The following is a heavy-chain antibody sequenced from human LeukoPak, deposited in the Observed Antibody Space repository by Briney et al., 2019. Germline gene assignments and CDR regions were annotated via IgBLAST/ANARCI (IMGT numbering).Heavy chain of an antibody. Sequence: SETLSLTCTVSGGSISSYYWSWIRQPPGKGLEWIGYTYYSGSTNYNPSLKSRVTISVDTSKNQFSLKLSSVTAADTAVYYCARAYYYGSGSYYNLNWFDPWGQGTLVTVSS. CDR2: TYYSGST. J-gene: IGHJ5*02. CDR3: ARAYYYGSGSYYNLNWFDP. CDR1: GGSISSYY. D-gene: IGHD3-10*01. V-gene: IGHV4-59*01.